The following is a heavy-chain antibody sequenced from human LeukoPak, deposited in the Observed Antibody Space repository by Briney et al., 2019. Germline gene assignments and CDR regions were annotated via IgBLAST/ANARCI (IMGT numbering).Heavy chain of an antibody. CDR1: GFNFNTET. Sequence: GGSLRLSCAASGFNFNTETMSWVRQAPGKGLEWLSSIDSSSSSKFYAHSVRGRFIISRDNARKSLYLQMNSVTAEDTAVYFCLRGDRRDFWGQGTLLVVSS. J-gene: IGHJ4*02. CDR3: LRGDRRDF. CDR2: IDSSSSSK. V-gene: IGHV3-21*01. D-gene: IGHD2-21*02.